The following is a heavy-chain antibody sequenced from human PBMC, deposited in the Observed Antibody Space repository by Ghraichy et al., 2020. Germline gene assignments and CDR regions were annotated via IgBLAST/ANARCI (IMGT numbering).Heavy chain of an antibody. CDR2: VNGDGSST. CDR1: GFTFSANW. D-gene: IGHD5-18*01. CDR3: ARGRSGYSYVSD. Sequence: GGSLRLSCAASGFTFSANWMHWVRQAPGKGLVWVSRVNGDGSSTSYADSVKGRFTISRDNAKSTVDLQMNSLRADDTAVYYCARGRSGYSYVSDWGQGTLVTVSS. J-gene: IGHJ4*02. V-gene: IGHV3-74*01.